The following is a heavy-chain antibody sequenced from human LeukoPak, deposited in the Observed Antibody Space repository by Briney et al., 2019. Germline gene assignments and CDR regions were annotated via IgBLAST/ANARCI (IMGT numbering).Heavy chain of an antibody. Sequence: GGSLRLSCAASGFTFSNYEMIWVRQAPGKGLEWVSYISSSGSTIYYADSVKGRFTISRDNSKNTLYLQMNSLRAEDTAVYYCAKSGLNRFDYWGQGTLVTVSS. V-gene: IGHV3-48*03. CDR3: AKSGLNRFDY. D-gene: IGHD2-15*01. J-gene: IGHJ4*02. CDR2: ISSSGSTI. CDR1: GFTFSNYE.